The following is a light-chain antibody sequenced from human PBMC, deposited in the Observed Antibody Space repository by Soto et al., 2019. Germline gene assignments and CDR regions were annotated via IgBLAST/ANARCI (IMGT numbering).Light chain of an antibody. Sequence: QSALTQPPSASGSPGQSVTISCTGTSSDVGGYNSVSWYQQHPGKAPKVIIHEVTKRPSGVPDRFSGSKSGNTASLTVSGLQAEDDADYYCSSYAGSNNVLFGGGTKLTVL. J-gene: IGLJ3*02. V-gene: IGLV2-8*01. CDR2: EVT. CDR3: SSYAGSNNVL. CDR1: SSDVGGYNS.